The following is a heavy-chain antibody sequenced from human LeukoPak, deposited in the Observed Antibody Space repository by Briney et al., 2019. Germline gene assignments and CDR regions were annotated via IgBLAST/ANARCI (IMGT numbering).Heavy chain of an antibody. Sequence: PGGSLRLSCAASGFTFSSYAMSWVRQAPGKGLEWVSAISGSGGSTYYADSVKGRFTISRDNSKDTLYLQMNSLRAEDTAVYYCAKSYYPEKATYYYYGMDVWGQGTTVTVSS. V-gene: IGHV3-23*01. CDR3: AKSYYPEKATYYYYGMDV. CDR1: GFTFSSYA. D-gene: IGHD1-14*01. J-gene: IGHJ6*02. CDR2: ISGSGGST.